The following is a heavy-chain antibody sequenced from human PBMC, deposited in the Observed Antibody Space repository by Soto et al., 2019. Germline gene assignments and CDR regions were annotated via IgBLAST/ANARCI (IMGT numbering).Heavy chain of an antibody. D-gene: IGHD6-19*01. CDR3: AREVSGSYSTFDS. Sequence: LRLSCAASGFTFSDYYMSWIRQAPGKGLEWISYITSNGRAMSYADSVKGRFTISRDNAANSLYLQMNSLRVEDTAFYYCAREVSGSYSTFDSWGQGILVTVSS. CDR1: GFTFSDYY. CDR2: ITSNGRAM. V-gene: IGHV3-11*01. J-gene: IGHJ4*02.